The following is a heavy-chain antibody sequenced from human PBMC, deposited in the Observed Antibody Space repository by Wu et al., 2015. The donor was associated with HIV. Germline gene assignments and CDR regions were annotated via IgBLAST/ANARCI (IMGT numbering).Heavy chain of an antibody. CDR1: GYTFTGYY. CDR3: AREQTPGFLVGVDSYGWPAFDI. CDR2: IIPIFGTA. J-gene: IGHJ3*02. V-gene: IGHV1-69*13. Sequence: QLVQSGAEVKKPGASVKVSCKASGYTFTGYYMHWVRQAPGQGLEWMGRIIPIFGTANYAQKFQGRVTITADESTSTAYMELSSLRSEDTAVYYCAREQTPGFLVGVDSYGWPAFDIWGQGTMVTVSS. D-gene: IGHD5-18*01.